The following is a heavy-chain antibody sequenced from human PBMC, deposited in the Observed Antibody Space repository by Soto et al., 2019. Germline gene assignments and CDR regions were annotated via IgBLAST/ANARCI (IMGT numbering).Heavy chain of an antibody. CDR1: GFTFSNYA. CDR3: AKALRSESDY. V-gene: IGHV3-23*01. Sequence: PGGSLRLSCAASGFTFSNYAMTWVRQAPGKELKWVSSITGSGGSTYYADSVKGRFTISRDNSKNTLYLQMNSLRVDDTAIYYCAKALRSESDYWGQGPLVTVSS. CDR2: ITGSGGST. D-gene: IGHD4-17*01. J-gene: IGHJ4*02.